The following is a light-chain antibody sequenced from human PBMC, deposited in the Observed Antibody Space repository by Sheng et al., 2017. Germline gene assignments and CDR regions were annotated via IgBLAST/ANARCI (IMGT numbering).Light chain of an antibody. CDR2: GAS. Sequence: IVMTQSPATLSVSPGERATLSCRASQSVSSNLAWYQQKPGQAPRLLIYGASTRATGIPARFSGSGSGTEFTLTISSLQSEDFAVYYCQQYNNWPPEYTFGQGTKLEI. J-gene: IGKJ2*01. CDR1: QSVSSN. CDR3: QQYNNWPPEYT. V-gene: IGKV3-15*01.